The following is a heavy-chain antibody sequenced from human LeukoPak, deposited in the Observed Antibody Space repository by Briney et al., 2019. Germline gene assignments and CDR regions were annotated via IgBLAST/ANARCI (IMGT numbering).Heavy chain of an antibody. CDR3: ASHSNALTSYCFDY. Sequence: GGSLRLSCVASGFNFSNYAMHWVRQAPGKGLEWVSIIRADGTTYYGDSVEGRFTISRDNSKNTLYLQLNSLRDDDTAVYYCASHSNALTSYCFDYWGQGVLVTVSS. V-gene: IGHV3-53*01. CDR1: GFNFSNYA. CDR2: IRADGTT. D-gene: IGHD3-9*01. J-gene: IGHJ4*02.